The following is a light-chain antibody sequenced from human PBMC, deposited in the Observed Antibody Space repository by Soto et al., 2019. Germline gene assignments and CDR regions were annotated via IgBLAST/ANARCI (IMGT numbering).Light chain of an antibody. J-gene: IGLJ1*01. CDR1: TSKIGNNF. CDR3: SSYTSSSTQV. CDR2: EDD. V-gene: IGLV1-51*02. Sequence: QSVLTQPPSVSAAPGQKVIISCSGGTSKIGNNFACWYQHLPGTAPKLLIYEDDKRASGIPDRFSGSRSGTSATLGITGLQTGDEADYFCSSYTSSSTQVFGTGTKVTV.